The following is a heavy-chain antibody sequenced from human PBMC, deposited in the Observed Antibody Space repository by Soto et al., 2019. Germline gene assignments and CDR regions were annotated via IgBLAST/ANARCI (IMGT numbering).Heavy chain of an antibody. D-gene: IGHD5-12*01. CDR2: ISPESDKA. CDR1: GYTFTSFG. Sequence: VPLVQSGAEVKKPGASVRVSCKASGYTFTSFGLSWVRQAPGQGPEWMGWISPESDKATYAHKFQGRITMTTDTSPTTAYMALRSLRSDDTAVYYCTRELFFISPATVATDAYWGQGTLVSVS. CDR3: TRELFFISPATVATDAY. J-gene: IGHJ4*02. V-gene: IGHV1-18*01.